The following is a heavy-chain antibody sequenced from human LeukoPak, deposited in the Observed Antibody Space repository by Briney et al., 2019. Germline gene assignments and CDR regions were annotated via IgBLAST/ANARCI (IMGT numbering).Heavy chain of an antibody. Sequence: PSETLSLTCTVSGGSISSYYWSWIRQPPGRGLEWIGYIYYRGGTNYNPSLKSRVTISVDTSKNQFSLKPSSVTAADTAVYYYARAPQCYDMLTGYPYYFEYRGQGTLVTVSS. D-gene: IGHD3-9*01. CDR2: IYYRGGT. CDR3: ARAPQCYDMLTGYPYYFEY. V-gene: IGHV4-59*01. J-gene: IGHJ4*02. CDR1: GGSISSYY.